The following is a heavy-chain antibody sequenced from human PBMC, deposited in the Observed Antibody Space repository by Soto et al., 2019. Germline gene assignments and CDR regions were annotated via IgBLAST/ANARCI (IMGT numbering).Heavy chain of an antibody. V-gene: IGHV1-24*01. Sequence: ASVKVSCKVSGYTLTELSMHWVRQAPGKGLEWMGGFDPEDGETIYAQKFQGRVTMTEDTSTDTAYMELSSLRSEDTAVYYCATDVCPSLSRGYYGSGSCLFDYWGQGTLVTVSS. CDR2: FDPEDGET. CDR3: ATDVCPSLSRGYYGSGSCLFDY. D-gene: IGHD3-10*01. CDR1: GYTLTELS. J-gene: IGHJ4*02.